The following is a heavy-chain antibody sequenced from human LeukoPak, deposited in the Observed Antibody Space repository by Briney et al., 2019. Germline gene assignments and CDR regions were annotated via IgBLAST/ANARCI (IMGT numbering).Heavy chain of an antibody. D-gene: IGHD3-22*01. CDR2: INPNSGGT. CDR3: ARVRRSGSSGYYYAPDY. V-gene: IGHV1-2*02. Sequence: ASVKVSCKASGYTFTGYYTHWVRQAPGQGLEWMGWINPNSGGTNYAQKFQGRVTMTRDTSISTAYMELSRLRSDDTAVYYCARVRRSGSSGYYYAPDYWGQGTLVTVSS. J-gene: IGHJ4*02. CDR1: GYTFTGYY.